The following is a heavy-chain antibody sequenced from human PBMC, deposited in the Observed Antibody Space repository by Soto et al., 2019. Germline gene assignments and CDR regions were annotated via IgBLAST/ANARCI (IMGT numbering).Heavy chain of an antibody. CDR3: ARGWGRIFDY. Sequence: SETLCLTCTVSGGSISSYDWNWIRQPPGKGLEWIGEINHSGSTNYNPSLKSRVTISVDTSKNQFSLKLSSVTAADTAVYYCARGWGRIFDYWGQGTLVTVSS. D-gene: IGHD7-27*01. J-gene: IGHJ4*02. V-gene: IGHV4-34*01. CDR2: INHSGST. CDR1: GGSISSYD.